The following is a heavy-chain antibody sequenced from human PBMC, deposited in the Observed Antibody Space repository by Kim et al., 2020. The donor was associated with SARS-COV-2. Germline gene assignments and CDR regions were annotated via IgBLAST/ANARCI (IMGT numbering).Heavy chain of an antibody. Sequence: TYYAASVKDRIPISRDTSKNTRYLTMNSLRAEDTAVYYWASEPFTGFDYWGQGTLVTVSS. CDR3: ASEPFTGFDY. V-gene: IGHV3-53*05. J-gene: IGHJ4*02. CDR2: T.